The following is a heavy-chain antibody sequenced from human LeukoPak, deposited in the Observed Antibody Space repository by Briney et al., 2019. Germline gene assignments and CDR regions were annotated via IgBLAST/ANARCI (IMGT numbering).Heavy chain of an antibody. CDR1: GYTFTGYY. D-gene: IGHD2-15*01. CDR3: ARDFGYCSGGSCYHINWFDP. J-gene: IGHJ5*02. V-gene: IGHV1-2*02. Sequence: ASVTVSFKASGYTFTGYYMHWVRPAPGQGVEGMGWINSKYGGTNFAQKLREGLTKTRDTCISTAYMELSRLRSDDTAVDYCARDFGYCSGGSCYHINWFDPWGQGTLVTVSS. CDR2: INSKYGGT.